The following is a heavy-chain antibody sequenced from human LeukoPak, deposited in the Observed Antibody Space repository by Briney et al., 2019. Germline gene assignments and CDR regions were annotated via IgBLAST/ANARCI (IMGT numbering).Heavy chain of an antibody. CDR2: ISYWGSNK. CDR1: GFTFSIYG. CDR3: AKGQISEYAYQLNFDY. D-gene: IGHD2-2*01. V-gene: IGHV3-30*18. Sequence: GRSLRLSCAASGFTFSIYGMHWVRQAPGKGLEGGAFISYWGSNKYYADSVKGRFTISRDNSTPKLYLQMNSLRAEATAVSYCAKGQISEYAYQLNFDYWGQGTLVTVSS. J-gene: IGHJ4*02.